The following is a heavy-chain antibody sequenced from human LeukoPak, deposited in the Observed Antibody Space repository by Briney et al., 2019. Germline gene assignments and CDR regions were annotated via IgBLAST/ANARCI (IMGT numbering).Heavy chain of an antibody. D-gene: IGHD2-15*01. Sequence: SGTLSLTCTVSGGSINSGGYYWNWIRQHPGKGLEWIGYIYSGGSTYYNPSLKSRVTISVDTSKNQFSLKLSSVTAADTAVYYCARSGRYCSGSSCYEAYFWFDPWGQGTLVTVSS. V-gene: IGHV4-31*03. J-gene: IGHJ5*02. CDR2: IYSGGST. CDR3: ARSGRYCSGSSCYEAYFWFDP. CDR1: GGSINSGGYY.